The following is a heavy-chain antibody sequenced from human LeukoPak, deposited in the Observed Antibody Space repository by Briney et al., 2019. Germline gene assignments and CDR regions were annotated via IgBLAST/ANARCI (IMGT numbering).Heavy chain of an antibody. J-gene: IGHJ4*02. D-gene: IGHD6-13*01. CDR3: AGAAAGTVPDY. Sequence: ASVKVSCKASGYTFTGYYMHWVRQAPGQGLEWMGWINPNSGGTSYAQKFQGRVTMTRDTSISTAYMELSRLRSDDTAVYYCAGAAAGTVPDYWGQGTLVTVSS. CDR2: INPNSGGT. CDR1: GYTFTGYY. V-gene: IGHV1-2*02.